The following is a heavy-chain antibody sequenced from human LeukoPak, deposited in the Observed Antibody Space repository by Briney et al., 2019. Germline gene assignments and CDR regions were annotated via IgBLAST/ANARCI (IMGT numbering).Heavy chain of an antibody. Sequence: SETLSLTCTVSGGSISSSSFYWGWIRQPPGKGLGWIGSFYYTGSTYYNPSLKSRVTISVDTSKNQFSLRLSSVTAADTAFYYCVRPGVVGATAFDYWGQGTLVTVSS. J-gene: IGHJ4*02. CDR2: FYYTGST. V-gene: IGHV4-39*01. CDR3: VRPGVVGATAFDY. D-gene: IGHD1-26*01. CDR1: GGSISSSSFY.